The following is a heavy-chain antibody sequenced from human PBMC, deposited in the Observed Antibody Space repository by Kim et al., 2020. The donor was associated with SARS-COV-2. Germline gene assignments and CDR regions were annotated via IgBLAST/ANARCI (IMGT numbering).Heavy chain of an antibody. D-gene: IGHD3-22*01. Sequence: SETLSLTCAVYGGSFSGYYWSWIRQPPGKGLEWIGEINHSGSTNYNPSLKSRVTISVDTSKNQFSLKLSSVTAADTAVYYCARFLLESSALDYWGQGTLVTVSS. J-gene: IGHJ4*02. CDR1: GGSFSGYY. CDR3: ARFLLESSALDY. V-gene: IGHV4-34*01. CDR2: INHSGST.